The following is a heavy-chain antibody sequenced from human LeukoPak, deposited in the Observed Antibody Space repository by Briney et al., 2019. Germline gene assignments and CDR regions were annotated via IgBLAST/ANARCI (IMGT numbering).Heavy chain of an antibody. Sequence: PSETLSLTCTVSDGSISSYYWSWIRQPPEKGLEWIGYIYYSGSTNYNPSLKSRVTISVDTSKNQFSLKLSSVTAADTAVYYCARGSVGATDDYWGQGTLVTVSS. J-gene: IGHJ4*02. D-gene: IGHD1-26*01. CDR3: ARGSVGATDDY. V-gene: IGHV4-59*01. CDR2: IYYSGST. CDR1: DGSISSYY.